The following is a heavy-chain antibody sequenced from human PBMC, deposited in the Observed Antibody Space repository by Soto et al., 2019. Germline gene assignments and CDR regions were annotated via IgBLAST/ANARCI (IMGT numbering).Heavy chain of an antibody. J-gene: IGHJ3*01. CDR2: IYWSGDE. CDR1: GFSFSTSGVG. Sequence: SGPTLVNPTHTLTLTCSFSGFSFSTSGVGVGWVRQPPGKALEWLALIYWSGDEHYRPSLKSRLTITKDTSKNQVVLIMTNMDPVENATYYCARGLATLPVFAFDVRGQGTTVTVSS. V-gene: IGHV2-5*01. CDR3: ARGLATLPVFAFDV. D-gene: IGHD6-6*01.